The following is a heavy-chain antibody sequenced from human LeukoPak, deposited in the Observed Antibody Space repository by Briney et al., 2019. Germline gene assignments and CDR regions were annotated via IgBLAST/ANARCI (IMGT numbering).Heavy chain of an antibody. J-gene: IGHJ4*02. CDR2: ISYDGSNK. D-gene: IGHD6-13*01. Sequence: GGSLRLSCAASGFTFSSYGMHWVRQAPGKGLEWVAVISYDGSNKYYADSVKGRFTISRDNSKNTLYLQMNSLRAEDTAVYYCANRYSSSWGQGTLVTVSS. CDR3: ANRYSSS. V-gene: IGHV3-30*18. CDR1: GFTFSSYG.